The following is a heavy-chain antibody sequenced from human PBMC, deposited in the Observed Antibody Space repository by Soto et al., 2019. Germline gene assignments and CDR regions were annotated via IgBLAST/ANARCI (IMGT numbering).Heavy chain of an antibody. J-gene: IGHJ6*04. CDR1: GYTFTSYY. Sequence: ASVKVSCKASGYTFTSYYMHWVRQAPGQGLEWMGIINPSGGSTSYAQKFQGRVTMTRDTSTSTVYMELSSLRSEDTAVYYCARQYDFLSGYYGKRGGDYYYGKYVWGRGTTVPVSS. CDR3: ARQYDFLSGYYGKRGGDYYYGKYV. CDR2: INPSGGST. D-gene: IGHD3-3*01. V-gene: IGHV1-46*01.